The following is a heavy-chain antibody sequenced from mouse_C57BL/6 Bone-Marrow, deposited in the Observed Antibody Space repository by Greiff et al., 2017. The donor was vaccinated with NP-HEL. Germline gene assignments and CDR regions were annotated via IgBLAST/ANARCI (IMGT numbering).Heavy chain of an antibody. V-gene: IGHV1-64*01. J-gene: IGHJ2*01. Sequence: QVQLQQSGAELVKPGASVKLSCKASGYTFTGYWMHWVKQRPGQGLEWIGMIHPNSGSTNYNEKFKSKATLTVDKSSSTAYMQLSSLTSEDSAVYYCARVYYGYPYFDYWGQGTTLTVSS. CDR2: IHPNSGST. D-gene: IGHD2-2*01. CDR1: GYTFTGYW. CDR3: ARVYYGYPYFDY.